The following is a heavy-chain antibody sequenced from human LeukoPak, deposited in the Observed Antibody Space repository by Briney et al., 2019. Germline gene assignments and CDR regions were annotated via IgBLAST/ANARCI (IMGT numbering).Heavy chain of an antibody. Sequence: GGSLRLSCAGSGLIVSESYISWVRQAPGKGLEWVAIIYSAGNTFYNESVKARFTISRDNFQNTVYLQMNSLRHEDTAIYYCASSRIYFDNVWGSYLAYWGQGTLVTVSS. V-gene: IGHV3-66*01. J-gene: IGHJ4*02. CDR2: IYSAGNT. CDR3: ASSRIYFDNVWGSYLAY. D-gene: IGHD3-16*02. CDR1: GLIVSESY.